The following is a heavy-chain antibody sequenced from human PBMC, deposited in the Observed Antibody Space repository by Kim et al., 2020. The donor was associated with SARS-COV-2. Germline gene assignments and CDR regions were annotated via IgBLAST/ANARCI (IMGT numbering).Heavy chain of an antibody. Sequence: TGYAASVTVRFTISKDDAKNTVYLQMSSLRADDTAVYYCARDSGRIVDYWGQGTLVTVSS. J-gene: IGHJ4*02. CDR3: ARDSGRIVDY. D-gene: IGHD3-10*01. V-gene: IGHV3-74*01. CDR2: T.